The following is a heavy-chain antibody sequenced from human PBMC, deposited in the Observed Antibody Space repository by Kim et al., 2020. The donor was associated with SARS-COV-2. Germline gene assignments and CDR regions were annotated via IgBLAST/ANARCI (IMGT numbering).Heavy chain of an antibody. D-gene: IGHD3-10*01. Sequence: GGSLRLSCAASGFTFSSYSMNWVRQAPGKGLEWVSTISSSSSYIYYADSVKGRFTISRDNAKNSLYLQMNSLRAEDTAVYYCARSGDYYYGSGKYYYYMIVWGRGTTVTVSS. CDR2: ISSSSSYI. CDR1: GFTFSSYS. J-gene: IGHJ6*03. V-gene: IGHV3-21*01. CDR3: ARSGDYYYGSGKYYYYMIV.